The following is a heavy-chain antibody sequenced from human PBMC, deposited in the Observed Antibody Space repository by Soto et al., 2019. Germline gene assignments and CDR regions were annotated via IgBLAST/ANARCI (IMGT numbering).Heavy chain of an antibody. CDR2: VYYTGST. Sequence: SETLSLTCSVSGFSISGSYWSWIRQSPGKGLEWLGYVYYTGSTNYSPSLRSRVSISVDTSKNEFSLRLSSVTAADTAVYFCARSVAVPGAHIDYWGQGTQVTVSS. V-gene: IGHV4-59*01. CDR1: GFSISGSY. J-gene: IGHJ4*02. CDR3: ARSVAVPGAHIDY. D-gene: IGHD6-19*01.